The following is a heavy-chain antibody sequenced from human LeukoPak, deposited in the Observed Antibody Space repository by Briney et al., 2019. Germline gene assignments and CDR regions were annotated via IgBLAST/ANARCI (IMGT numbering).Heavy chain of an antibody. CDR2: IYYSGST. D-gene: IGHD3-9*01. J-gene: IGHJ4*02. CDR1: GFTFSSYA. V-gene: IGHV4-39*01. CDR3: ARHRPNYDILTGYYWFDY. Sequence: GSLRLSCAASGFTFSSYAMSWVRQAPGKGLEWIGSIYYSGSTYYNPSLKSRVTISVDTSKNQFSLKLSSVTAADTAVYYCARHRPNYDILTGYYWFDYWGQGTLVTVSS.